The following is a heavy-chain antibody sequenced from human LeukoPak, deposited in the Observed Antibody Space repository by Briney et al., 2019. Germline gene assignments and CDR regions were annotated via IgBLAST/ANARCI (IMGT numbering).Heavy chain of an antibody. V-gene: IGHV4-59*08. J-gene: IGHJ4*02. D-gene: IGHD6-13*01. CDR3: ARQRDLQQLAPFDY. Sequence: PSETLSLTCTVSGGSISSYYWSWIRQPPGKGLEWIGYIYYSGSTNHNPSLKSRVTISVDTSKNQFSLKLSSVTAADTAVYYCARQRDLQQLAPFDYWGQGTLVTVSS. CDR1: GGSISSYY. CDR2: IYYSGST.